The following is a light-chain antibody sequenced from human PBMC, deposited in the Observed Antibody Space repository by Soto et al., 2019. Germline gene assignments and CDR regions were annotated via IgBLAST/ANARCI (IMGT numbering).Light chain of an antibody. CDR3: QQFNSYTIT. CDR1: ESINSW. J-gene: IGKJ5*01. CDR2: KAS. V-gene: IGKV1-5*03. Sequence: DIQMTQSPSTLSASVGDRVTITCRASESINSWLAWYQQRPGKDPKLLIYKASTLQSGVPSRFSGSGSGTEFNLTISRLQTEDFATYECQQFNSYTITFGQGTRLEIK.